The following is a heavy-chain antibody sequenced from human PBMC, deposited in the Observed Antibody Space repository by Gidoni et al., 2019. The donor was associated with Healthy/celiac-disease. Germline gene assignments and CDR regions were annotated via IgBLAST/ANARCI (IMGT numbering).Heavy chain of an antibody. J-gene: IGHJ4*02. CDR3: ARDQDSSLDY. Sequence: QVQLVEAGGGVVQPGGSLRLPWAACGFTFSSYAMPWVRQAPGKGLEWVAFISYDGSNKSYADSVKGRFTISRDNSKNTLYLQMNSLRAEDTAVYYCARDQDSSLDYWGQGTLVTVSS. V-gene: IGHV3-30-3*01. CDR1: GFTFSSYA. D-gene: IGHD6-13*01. CDR2: ISYDGSNK.